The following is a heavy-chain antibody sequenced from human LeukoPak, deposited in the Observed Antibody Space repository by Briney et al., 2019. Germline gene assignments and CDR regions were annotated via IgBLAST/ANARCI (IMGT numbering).Heavy chain of an antibody. CDR1: GFTFSSNW. Sequence: GGSLRLSYAASGFTFSSNWMSWVRQAPGKGLEWVANIKEDGSEKYYVDSVKGRFTISRDNAKNSLYLQMNSLRAEDTAVYYCARDEYNWNVDAFDIWGQGTVVTVSS. CDR3: ARDEYNWNVDAFDI. CDR2: IKEDGSEK. D-gene: IGHD1-20*01. J-gene: IGHJ3*02. V-gene: IGHV3-7*01.